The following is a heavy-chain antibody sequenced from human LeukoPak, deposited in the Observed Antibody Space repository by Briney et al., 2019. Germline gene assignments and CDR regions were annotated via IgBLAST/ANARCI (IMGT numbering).Heavy chain of an antibody. CDR1: GGSISSYY. CDR3: AREGLVGGSYGH. D-gene: IGHD5-18*01. CDR2: IYYSGNT. Sequence: SETLSLTCTVSGGSISSYYWNWIRQPPGKGVEWIAYIYYSGNTNYNPSLKSRVTISVDTSKNQFSLKLSSVTAADTAVYYCAREGLVGGSYGHWGQGTLVTVSS. J-gene: IGHJ4*02. V-gene: IGHV4-59*12.